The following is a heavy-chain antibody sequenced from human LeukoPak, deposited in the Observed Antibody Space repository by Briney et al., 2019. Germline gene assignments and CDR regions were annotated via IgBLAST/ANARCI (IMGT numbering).Heavy chain of an antibody. D-gene: IGHD4-11*01. CDR2: IYYSGTI. Sequence: PSETLSLTCTVSGGSITGHYWNWIRQPPGKGLEWIGYIYYSGTIKYNPSLKSRVTISVDTSKNQFSLKLSSVTAADTAVYYRARGEDYKSSRFDPWGQGTLVTVSS. CDR1: GGSITGHY. V-gene: IGHV4-59*11. J-gene: IGHJ5*02. CDR3: ARGEDYKSSRFDP.